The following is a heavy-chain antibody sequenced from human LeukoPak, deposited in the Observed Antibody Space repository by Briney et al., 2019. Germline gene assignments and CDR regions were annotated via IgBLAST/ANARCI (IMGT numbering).Heavy chain of an antibody. Sequence: SETLSLTCAVYGGSFSDYWYAWIRQSPGKGLEWMGEINHSGTTTYIPSLKSRVSMSVDTSKNQLSLSLRSVTAADAAVYYCARGIRGAAARFGYYYYMDVWGKGTTVTVSS. D-gene: IGHD6-13*01. V-gene: IGHV4-34*01. CDR2: INHSGTT. CDR1: GGSFSDYW. CDR3: ARGIRGAAARFGYYYYMDV. J-gene: IGHJ6*03.